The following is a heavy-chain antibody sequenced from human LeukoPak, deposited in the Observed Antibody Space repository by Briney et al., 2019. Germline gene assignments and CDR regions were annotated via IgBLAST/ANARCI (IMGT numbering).Heavy chain of an antibody. Sequence: SETLSLTCTVSGGSISRSSYYRGWLRQPPGKGLEWIATIYYSGSTYYNPSLKSRVTISADTSKNQFSLKLSSVTAADTALYYCARLASGHFDYWGQGTLVTVSS. J-gene: IGHJ4*02. V-gene: IGHV4-39*01. CDR2: IYYSGST. CDR1: GGSISRSSYY. D-gene: IGHD3-10*01. CDR3: ARLASGHFDY.